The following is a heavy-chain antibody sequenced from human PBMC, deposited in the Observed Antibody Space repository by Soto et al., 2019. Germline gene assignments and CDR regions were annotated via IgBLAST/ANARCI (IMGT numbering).Heavy chain of an antibody. V-gene: IGHV3-23*01. D-gene: IGHD5-12*01. CDR3: AKHAVQEWLQFGYFEL. J-gene: IGHJ2*01. CDR2: ISGSGGST. Sequence: EVQLLESGGGLVQPGGSLRLSCAASGFTFSSYAMSWVRQAPGKGLEWVSAISGSGGSTYYADSVKGRFTISRDNSKNTWYLQMNSLRAEDTAVYYCAKHAVQEWLQFGYFELWGRGTLVTVSS. CDR1: GFTFSSYA.